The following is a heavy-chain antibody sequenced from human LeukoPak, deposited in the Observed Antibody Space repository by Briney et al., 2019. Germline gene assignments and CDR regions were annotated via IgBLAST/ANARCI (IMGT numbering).Heavy chain of an antibody. CDR2: ISRSSSYI. CDR3: AKGGGYEAQYYYYYLDV. Sequence: GGSLRLSCAASGFTFSSYSMNWVRQAPGKGLEWVSSISRSSSYIYYADSVKGRFTVSRDNSKNTLYLQMKSLRAEDTAVYYCAKGGGYEAQYYYYYLDVWGKGTTVTISS. J-gene: IGHJ6*03. CDR1: GFTFSSYS. D-gene: IGHD5-12*01. V-gene: IGHV3-21*01.